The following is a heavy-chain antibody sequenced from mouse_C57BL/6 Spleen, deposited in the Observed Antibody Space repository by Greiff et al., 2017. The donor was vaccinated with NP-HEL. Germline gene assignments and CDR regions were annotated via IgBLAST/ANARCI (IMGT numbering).Heavy chain of an antibody. Sequence: VQLQESGAELVRPGASVTLSCKASGYTFTDYEMHWVKQTPVHGLEWIGAIDPETGGTAYNQKFKGKAILTADKSSSTAYMELRSLTSEDSAVYYCTRERGLDYWGQGTSVTVSS. V-gene: IGHV1-15*01. J-gene: IGHJ4*01. CDR1: GYTFTDYE. CDR3: TRERGLDY. CDR2: IDPETGGT.